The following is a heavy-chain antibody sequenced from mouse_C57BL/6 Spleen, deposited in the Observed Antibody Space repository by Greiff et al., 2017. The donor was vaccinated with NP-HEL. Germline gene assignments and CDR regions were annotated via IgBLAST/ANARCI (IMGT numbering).Heavy chain of an antibody. CDR3: TRADYSNYERFAY. J-gene: IGHJ3*01. V-gene: IGHV1-52*01. CDR1: GYTFTSYW. CDR2: IDPSDSET. D-gene: IGHD2-5*01. Sequence: QVQLQQSGAELVRPGSSVKLSCKASGYTFTSYWMHWVKQRPIQGLEWIGNIDPSDSETHYNQKFKDKATLTVDKSSSAAYMQLSSLTSEDSAVYYGTRADYSNYERFAYWGQGTLVTVSA.